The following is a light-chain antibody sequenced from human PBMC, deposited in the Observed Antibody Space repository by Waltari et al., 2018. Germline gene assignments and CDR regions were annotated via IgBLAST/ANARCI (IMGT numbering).Light chain of an antibody. J-gene: IGKJ1*01. V-gene: IGKV1-9*01. CDR3: QQLNSYQWT. CDR2: AAS. Sequence: IQLTQSPSSLSASVGERVTITCRASQGISNYLAWYQQKPGKAPKLLIYAASNLQSGVPSRFSGSGSGTDFTLTSSSLQPEDFATYYFQQLNSYQWTFGQGTKVEIK. CDR1: QGISNY.